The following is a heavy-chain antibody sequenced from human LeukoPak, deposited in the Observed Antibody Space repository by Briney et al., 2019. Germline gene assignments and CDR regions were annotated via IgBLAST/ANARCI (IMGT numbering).Heavy chain of an antibody. CDR3: ARVVGRNWFDP. CDR2: INWNGGST. Sequence: TGGSLRLSCAASGFTFEDYGMSWVRQAPGKGLEWVSGINWNGGSTGYADSVKGRFTISRDNAKNSLYLQMNSLRAEDTALYYCARVVGRNWFDPWGQGTLVTVSS. D-gene: IGHD2-2*01. J-gene: IGHJ5*02. V-gene: IGHV3-20*04. CDR1: GFTFEDYG.